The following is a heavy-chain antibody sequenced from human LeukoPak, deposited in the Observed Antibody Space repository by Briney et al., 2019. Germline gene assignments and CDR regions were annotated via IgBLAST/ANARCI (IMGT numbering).Heavy chain of an antibody. CDR2: TNPNSGGT. V-gene: IGHV1-2*02. J-gene: IGHJ4*02. CDR1: GYTFTGYY. CDR3: ARDLRARTHTAKDY. Sequence: ASVKVSCKASGYTFTGYYMHWVRQAPGQGLEWMGWTNPNSGGTNYAQKFQGRVTMTRDTSISTAYMELSRLRSDDTAVYYCARDLRARTHTAKDYWGQGTLVTVSS. D-gene: IGHD5-18*01.